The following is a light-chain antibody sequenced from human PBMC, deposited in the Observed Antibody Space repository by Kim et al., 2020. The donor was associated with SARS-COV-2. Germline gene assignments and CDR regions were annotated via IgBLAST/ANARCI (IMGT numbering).Light chain of an antibody. V-gene: IGKV1-5*03. Sequence: DIQMTQSPSTLSASVGDRVTITCRASQSISSWLAWYQQRHGKAPKVLIYRASDLEGGVPSRFSGSVSGTEFTLTISSLQPDDFATYYCQQYNTCPWTFGQGTKVDIK. J-gene: IGKJ1*01. CDR2: RAS. CDR3: QQYNTCPWT. CDR1: QSISSW.